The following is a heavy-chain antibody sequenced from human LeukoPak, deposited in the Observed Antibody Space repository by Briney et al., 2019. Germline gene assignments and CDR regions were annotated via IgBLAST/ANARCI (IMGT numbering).Heavy chain of an antibody. V-gene: IGHV3-23*01. J-gene: IGHJ4*02. CDR3: AKAGGTSCFMVTGDC. D-gene: IGHD2-2*01. Sequence: GGSLRLSCAPSGFTFSSYAMSWVRQAPGKGLEWVSAISGSGGSTYYADSVEGRFTISRDNFKNTLYLQMNSLRAEDTAVYYCAKAGGTSCFMVTGDCWGQGTLVTVSS. CDR2: ISGSGGST. CDR1: GFTFSSYA.